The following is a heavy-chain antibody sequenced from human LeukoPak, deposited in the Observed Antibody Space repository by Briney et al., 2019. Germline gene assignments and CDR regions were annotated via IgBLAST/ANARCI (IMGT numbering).Heavy chain of an antibody. Sequence: PPGGSLRLSCAASGFTFSRYAMSWVRQAPGKGLEWVSVISGSGGSTNYADSVKGRFTISRDNSKNTLYLQMNSLRAEDTAVYYCAKMTTVTHSYYYGLDVWGQGTTVTVSS. CDR1: GFTFSRYA. D-gene: IGHD4-17*01. V-gene: IGHV3-23*01. J-gene: IGHJ6*02. CDR2: ISGSGGST. CDR3: AKMTTVTHSYYYGLDV.